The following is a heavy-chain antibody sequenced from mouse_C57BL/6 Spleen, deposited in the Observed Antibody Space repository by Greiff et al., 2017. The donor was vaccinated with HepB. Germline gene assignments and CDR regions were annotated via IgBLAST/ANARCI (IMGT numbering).Heavy chain of an antibody. V-gene: IGHV1-52*01. CDR2: IDSSDSET. D-gene: IGHD2-3*01. CDR3: ARSDGYYAMDY. CDR1: GYTFTSYW. Sequence: VQLQQSGAELVRPGSSVKLSCKASGYTFTSYWMHWVKQRPIQGLEWIGNIDSSDSETHYNQKFKDKATLTVDKSSSTAYMQLSSLTSEDSAVYYGARSDGYYAMDYWGQGTSVTVSS. J-gene: IGHJ4*01.